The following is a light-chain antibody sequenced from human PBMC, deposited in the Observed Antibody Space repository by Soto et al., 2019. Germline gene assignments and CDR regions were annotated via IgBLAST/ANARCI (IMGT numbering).Light chain of an antibody. Sequence: DIQMTQSPSTLSASVGDRVTITCRASQTISSWLAWYQQKPGKAPKLLIYDVSNLEAGVPSRFSGSRSGTDFTFTISSLQPEDFATYYCQQYDNVPLTFGGGTKVDIK. CDR3: QQYDNVPLT. V-gene: IGKV1-33*01. CDR1: QTISSW. J-gene: IGKJ4*01. CDR2: DVS.